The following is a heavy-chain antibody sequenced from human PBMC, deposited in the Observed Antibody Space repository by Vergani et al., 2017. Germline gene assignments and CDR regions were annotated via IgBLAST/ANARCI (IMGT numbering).Heavy chain of an antibody. CDR1: GFTFDDYA. D-gene: IGHD6-13*01. CDR2: INWTSDSI. J-gene: IGHJ2*01. CDR3: VKDIAASGNYWYFDL. Sequence: EVQLVESGAGLVQPGRSLRLSCAASGFTFDDYAMHWVRQAPGTGLEWVSGINWTSDSIAYADSVKGRFTISRDNAKNSLYLQMNSLRAEDTALYYCVKDIAASGNYWYFDLWGRGTLVTVSS. V-gene: IGHV3-9*01.